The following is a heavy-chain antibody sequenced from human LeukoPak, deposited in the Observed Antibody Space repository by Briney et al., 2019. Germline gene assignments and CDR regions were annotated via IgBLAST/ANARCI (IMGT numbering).Heavy chain of an antibody. CDR2: ISYDGSNK. Sequence: PGRSLRLSRAASGSTFSSYAMHWVRQAPGKGLEWVAVISYDGSNKYYADSVKGRFTISRDNSKNTLYLQMNSLRAEDTAVYYCARDYYRDGYYFDCWGQGTLVTVSS. J-gene: IGHJ4*02. D-gene: IGHD1-26*01. CDR3: ARDYYRDGYYFDC. CDR1: GSTFSSYA. V-gene: IGHV3-30*04.